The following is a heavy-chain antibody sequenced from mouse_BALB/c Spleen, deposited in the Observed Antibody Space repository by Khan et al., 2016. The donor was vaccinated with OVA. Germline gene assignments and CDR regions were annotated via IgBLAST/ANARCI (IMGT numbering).Heavy chain of an antibody. CDR1: GYSINSDYA. Sequence: EVQLLETGPGLVKPSQSLSLTCTVTGYSINSDYAWNWIRQFPGNKLEWMGYISYSGSTSYNPSLKSRISITRDTSKNQFFLQLNSVTTEDTATYYCARGDYDGAWFAYWGQGTLVTVSA. J-gene: IGHJ3*01. D-gene: IGHD2-4*01. V-gene: IGHV3-2*02. CDR2: ISYSGST. CDR3: ARGDYDGAWFAY.